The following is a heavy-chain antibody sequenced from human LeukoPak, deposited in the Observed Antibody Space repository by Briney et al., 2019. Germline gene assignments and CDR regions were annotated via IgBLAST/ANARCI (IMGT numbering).Heavy chain of an antibody. CDR3: ARQEYCSGGSCYTWFDP. CDR1: GYRFSSYW. Sequence: GESLKISCKDSGYRFSSYWIAWVRQMPGKGLEYIGIIYPGDSDIRYSPSFQGQVTISADKSISTAYLQWSSLKASDTAMYYCARQEYCSGGSCYTWFDPWGQGTLVTASS. J-gene: IGHJ5*02. CDR2: IYPGDSDI. D-gene: IGHD2-15*01. V-gene: IGHV5-51*01.